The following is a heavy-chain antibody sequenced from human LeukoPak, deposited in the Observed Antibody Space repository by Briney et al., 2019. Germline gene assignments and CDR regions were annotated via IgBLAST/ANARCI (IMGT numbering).Heavy chain of an antibody. V-gene: IGHV4-39*07. D-gene: IGHD1-26*01. J-gene: IGHJ6*03. CDR2: ICYSGST. CDR3: ARATTAYYYYYMDV. Sequence: SETLSLTCTVSGGSISSSSYYWGWIRQPPGKGLEWIGSICYSGSTYYNPSLKSRVTISVDTSKNQFSLKLSSVTAADTAVYYCARATTAYYYYYMDVWGKGTTVTVSS. CDR1: GGSISSSSYY.